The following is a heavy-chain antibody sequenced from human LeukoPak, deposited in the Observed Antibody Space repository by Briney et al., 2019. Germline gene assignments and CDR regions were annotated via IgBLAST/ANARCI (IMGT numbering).Heavy chain of an antibody. D-gene: IGHD3-16*01. V-gene: IGHV3-7*03. CDR3: ARGGGLDV. Sequence: GGSLRLSCAASGFTFSSYWMNWARLAPGKGLEWVASINHNGNVNYYVDSVKGRFTISRDNAKNSLYLQMSNLRAEDTAVYFCARGGGLDVWGQGATVTVSS. CDR1: GFTFSSYW. J-gene: IGHJ6*02. CDR2: INHNGNVN.